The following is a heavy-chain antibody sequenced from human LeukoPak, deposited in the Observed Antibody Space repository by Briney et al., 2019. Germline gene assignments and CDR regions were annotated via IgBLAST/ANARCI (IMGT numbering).Heavy chain of an antibody. D-gene: IGHD3-10*01. CDR2: ISSSSSYI. CDR1: GFTFSSHG. CDR3: ARVGGITLALAPSPFPDYNYYYMDV. Sequence: GGTLRLSCAASGFTFSSHGMSWVRQAPGKGLEWVSSISSSSSYIYYTDSVKGRFTISRDNAKKSLYLQMNSLRAEDTAVYYCARVGGITLALAPSPFPDYNYYYMDVWGKGTTVTVSS. J-gene: IGHJ6*03. V-gene: IGHV3-21*01.